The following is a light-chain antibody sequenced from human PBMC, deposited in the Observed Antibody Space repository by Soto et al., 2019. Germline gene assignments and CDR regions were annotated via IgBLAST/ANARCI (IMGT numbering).Light chain of an antibody. CDR1: SSNIGKNT. V-gene: IGLV1-44*01. CDR3: ATWDDSLSIPL. Sequence: QSELTQPPSTSGAPGQTVPISCSGSSSNIGKNTVNWYQQLPGTAPRLLIYSTNQRPSGVPDRFSGSKSGTSASLAISGLQSDDEADYYCATWDDSLSIPLFGGGTKLTVL. J-gene: IGLJ2*01. CDR2: STN.